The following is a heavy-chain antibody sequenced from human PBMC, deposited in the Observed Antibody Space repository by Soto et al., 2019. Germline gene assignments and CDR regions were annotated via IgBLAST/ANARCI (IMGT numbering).Heavy chain of an antibody. V-gene: IGHV1-69*01. D-gene: IGHD6-25*01. CDR2: IIPICGTA. CDR1: GGTFGSYA. CDR3: SSSAFATGDFDP. Sequence: QVQLVQSGAEVKKPGSSGKVSCKASGGTFGSYAISWVRQAPGQGLEWMGGIIPICGTANYAQKFQGRVTITADAYPKKYSTALSSLRSEDTAVYCCSSSAFATGDFDPWGHVTLVSVSS. J-gene: IGHJ5*02.